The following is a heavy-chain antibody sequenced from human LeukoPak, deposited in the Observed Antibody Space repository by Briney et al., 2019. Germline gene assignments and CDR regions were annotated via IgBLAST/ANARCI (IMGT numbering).Heavy chain of an antibody. V-gene: IGHV5-10-1*04. D-gene: IGHD6-13*01. J-gene: IGHJ5*02. CDR3: ARHRWGAAAGTSWFDP. CDR1: GYIFTSHW. CDR2: IDPTDSYT. Sequence: GESLKISCKGSGYIFTSHWITWVRQMPGKGLEWMGMIDPTDSYTNYSPSFQGQVTISADKSISTAYLQWSSLKASDTAMYYCARHRWGAAAGTSWFDPWGQGTLVTVSS.